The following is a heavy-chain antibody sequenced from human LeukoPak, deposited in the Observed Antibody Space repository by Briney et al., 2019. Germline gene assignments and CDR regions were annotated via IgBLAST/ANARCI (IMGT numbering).Heavy chain of an antibody. CDR3: ARRPQNTYGYDY. J-gene: IGHJ4*02. V-gene: IGHV1-2*02. Sequence: GASVKVSCKASGYTFTGYYLHWVRQAPGQGLEWMGWINPNSGVTSSAQRFQGRVTMTRDTSISTAYMELSRLRSDDTAVYYCARRPQNTYGYDYWGQGTLVTVSS. CDR2: INPNSGVT. CDR1: GYTFTGYY. D-gene: IGHD5-18*01.